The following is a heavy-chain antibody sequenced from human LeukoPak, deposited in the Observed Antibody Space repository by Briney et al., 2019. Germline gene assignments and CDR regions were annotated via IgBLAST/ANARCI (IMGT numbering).Heavy chain of an antibody. Sequence: PSETLSLACAVYGGSFSGYYWSWIRQPPGKGLEWIWEINHSGSTNYNPSLKSRVTISVDTSKNQFSLKLSSVTAADTAVYYCARGRGPTYYYGSGSSLRPNYFDYWGQGTLVTVSS. CDR3: ARGRGPTYYYGSGSSLRPNYFDY. D-gene: IGHD3-10*01. J-gene: IGHJ4*02. CDR2: INHSGST. V-gene: IGHV4-34*01. CDR1: GGSFSGYY.